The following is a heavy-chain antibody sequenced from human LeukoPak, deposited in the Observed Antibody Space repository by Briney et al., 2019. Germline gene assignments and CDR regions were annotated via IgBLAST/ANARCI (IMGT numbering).Heavy chain of an antibody. V-gene: IGHV3-13*01. CDR1: GFTFSNYE. CDR2: IGIAGNT. Sequence: GGFLRLSCAASGFTFSNYEMHWVRLVLGKGLEWVSAIGIAGNTFYAGSVKGRFTISRENAKNSFHLQMNSLGAGDTAVYYCAREGSLSSSDAFDIWGQGTMVTVSS. D-gene: IGHD6-6*01. CDR3: AREGSLSSSDAFDI. J-gene: IGHJ3*02.